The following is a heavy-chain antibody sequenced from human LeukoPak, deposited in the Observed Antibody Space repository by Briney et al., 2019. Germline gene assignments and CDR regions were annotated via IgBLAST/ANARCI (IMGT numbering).Heavy chain of an antibody. CDR2: ISSRGSAI. D-gene: IGHD3-22*01. CDR1: GFTFSNYE. CDR3: ARGQYYYDTSGYYADY. J-gene: IGHJ4*02. Sequence: GGSLRLSCAASGFTFSNYEMNWVRQAPGKGLEWVSYISSRGSAIYYADSVKGRFTISRDNSKNTLYLQMNSLRAEDTAVYYCARGQYYYDTSGYYADYWGQGTLVTVSS. V-gene: IGHV3-48*03.